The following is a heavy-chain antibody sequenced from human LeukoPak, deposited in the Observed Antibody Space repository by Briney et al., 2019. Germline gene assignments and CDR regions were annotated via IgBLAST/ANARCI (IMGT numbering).Heavy chain of an antibody. Sequence: PSETLSLTCTVSGDSISRSSDYWGWIRQLPGKGPEWIGSVYYIGSTFYNPSLKSRLTISIETSKNQFSLKLRSVTAADTAVYYCAREDAEQMDNSFDIWGQGTMVTVSS. V-gene: IGHV4-39*07. D-gene: IGHD5-24*01. CDR3: AREDAEQMDNSFDI. CDR1: GDSISRSSDY. J-gene: IGHJ3*02. CDR2: VYYIGST.